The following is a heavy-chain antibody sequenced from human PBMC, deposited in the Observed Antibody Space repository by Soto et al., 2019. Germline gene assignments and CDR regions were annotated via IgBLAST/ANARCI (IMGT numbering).Heavy chain of an antibody. Sequence: EVQLVQSGGALVEPGGSLRLSCAASGFTFTNAWMNWVRQAPGKGLEWVGRIRSKTDGGTTDSAATVKGRFTISRDDSNNRLYLKVDMVKAEDPAVHYCTAESYYDKSWGEGTLVTVSP. V-gene: IGHV3-15*07. D-gene: IGHD3-22*01. J-gene: IGHJ5*02. CDR3: TAESYYDKS. CDR1: GFTFTNAW. CDR2: IRSKTDGGTT.